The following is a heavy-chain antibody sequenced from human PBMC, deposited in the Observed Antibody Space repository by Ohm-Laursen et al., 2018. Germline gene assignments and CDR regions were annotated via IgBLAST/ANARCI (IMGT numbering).Heavy chain of an antibody. CDR3: TASPWDCSTTSCYPY. Sequence: GTLSLTCAVSGYSISSGYYWGWIRQPPGKGLEWVGRIKSKADRGTTDYAAPVKGRFTISRDDSKNTLYLQMNSLKTEDTAVYYCTASPWDCSTTSCYPYWGQGTLVTVSS. V-gene: IGHV3-15*01. CDR1: GYSISSGYY. D-gene: IGHD2-2*01. CDR2: IKSKADRGTT. J-gene: IGHJ4*02.